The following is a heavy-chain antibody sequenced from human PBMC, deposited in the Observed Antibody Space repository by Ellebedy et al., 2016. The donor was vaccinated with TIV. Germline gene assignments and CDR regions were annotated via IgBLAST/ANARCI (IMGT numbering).Heavy chain of an antibody. D-gene: IGHD2/OR15-2a*01. V-gene: IGHV4-39*02. CDR2: IFYDGTT. CDR3: ARHLGVRAFEY. Sequence: MPGGSLRLSCTVSGDSIFSSTNYWGWFRQSPGKGLEWVGTIFYDGTTYYNPSLKRRLTISVDTSRNHFSLTLNSVTAADTATYYCARHLGVRAFEYWGPGMMVTVAS. J-gene: IGHJ3*01. CDR1: GDSIFSSTNY.